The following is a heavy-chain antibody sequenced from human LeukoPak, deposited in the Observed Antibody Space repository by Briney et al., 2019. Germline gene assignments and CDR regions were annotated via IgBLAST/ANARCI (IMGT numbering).Heavy chain of an antibody. CDR1: GGSISSGNYY. Sequence: SETLSLTCTVSGGSISSGNYYWTWIRQPAGKGLEWIGRIYTSGNTNYNPSLKSRVTISVDTSKNQFSLKLTSVTAADTAVYYCARDATGDSIALGFVWGQGTMVTVSS. V-gene: IGHV4-61*02. CDR2: IYTSGNT. CDR3: ARDATGDSIALGFV. J-gene: IGHJ3*01. D-gene: IGHD7-27*01.